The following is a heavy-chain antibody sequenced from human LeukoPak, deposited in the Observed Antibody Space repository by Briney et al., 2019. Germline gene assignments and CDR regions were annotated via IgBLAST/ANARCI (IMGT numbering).Heavy chain of an antibody. V-gene: IGHV4-39*01. Sequence: PSETLSLTCTVSDGSISSTSYYWGWIRQPPGKGLEWIGSIYYSGSTYYNPSLKSRVTISVDTSKNQFSLKLSSVTAADTAVYYCASSFGGPAAAVDYWGQGTLVTVSS. CDR3: ASSFGGPAAAVDY. J-gene: IGHJ4*02. CDR2: IYYSGST. CDR1: DGSISSTSYY. D-gene: IGHD2-2*01.